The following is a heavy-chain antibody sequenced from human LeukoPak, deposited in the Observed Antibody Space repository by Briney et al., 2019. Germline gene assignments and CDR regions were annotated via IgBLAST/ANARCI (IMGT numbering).Heavy chain of an antibody. CDR1: GYSISSDNY. CDR2: IYHSGST. J-gene: IGHJ4*02. D-gene: IGHD3-22*01. CDR3: ARAPRDSSSSNYMRRFDY. Sequence: SETLSLTCAVSGYSISSDNYWVWIRQPPGQGLEWTGGIYHSGSTYYNPTLKSRVTMSVDTSKNQFSLKLSSVTAADTAVYYCARAPRDSSSSNYMRRFDYWGQGTLVTVSS. V-gene: IGHV4-38-2*01.